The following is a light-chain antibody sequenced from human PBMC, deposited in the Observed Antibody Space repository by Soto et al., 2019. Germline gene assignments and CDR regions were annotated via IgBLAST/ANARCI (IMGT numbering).Light chain of an antibody. CDR3: QQAGSFPHT. J-gene: IGKJ4*01. CDR1: QSIYKW. V-gene: IGKV1-12*01. CDR2: AAS. Sequence: DIQMTQSPSSVSASIGDRVTMSCRASQSIYKWLVWYQQKPGKAHKHVIYAASRLQSGVRSRFNGRGYGTYFTHTVSSKEPEDSASYCCQQAGSFPHTFGGGSKVEI.